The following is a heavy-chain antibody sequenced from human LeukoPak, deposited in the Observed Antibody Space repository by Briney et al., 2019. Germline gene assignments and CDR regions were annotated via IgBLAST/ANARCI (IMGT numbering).Heavy chain of an antibody. CDR2: IYTSGST. J-gene: IGHJ6*03. V-gene: IGHV4-4*09. Sequence: PSETLSLTCTVSGGSISSYYWSWIRQPPGKGLEWIGYIYTSGSTNYNPSLKSRVTISVDTSKNQFSLKLSSVTAADTAVYYCARLPRSGGYYNVYYYYMDVWGKGTTVTVSS. CDR3: ARLPRSGGYYNVYYYYMDV. CDR1: GGSISSYY. D-gene: IGHD3-10*01.